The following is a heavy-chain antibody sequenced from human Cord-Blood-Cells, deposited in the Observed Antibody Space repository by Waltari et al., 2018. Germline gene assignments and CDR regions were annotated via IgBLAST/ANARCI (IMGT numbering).Heavy chain of an antibody. V-gene: IGHV1-8*01. Sequence: QVQLVQSGAEVKKPGASVKVSCKASGYTFTSYDINWVRHATGQGLEWMGWMNPNSGNTGYAQKFQGRVTMTRNTSISTAYMELSSLRSEDTAVYYCARGCSGGSCYPYYYYGMDVWGQGTTVTVSS. CDR3: ARGCSGGSCYPYYYYGMDV. J-gene: IGHJ6*02. CDR2: MNPNSGNT. D-gene: IGHD2-15*01. CDR1: GYTFTSYD.